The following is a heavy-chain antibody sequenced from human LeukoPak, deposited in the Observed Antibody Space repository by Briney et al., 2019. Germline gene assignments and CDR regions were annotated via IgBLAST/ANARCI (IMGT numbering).Heavy chain of an antibody. CDR2: ISNSGST. V-gene: IGHV4-30-2*01. D-gene: IGHD1/OR15-1a*01. J-gene: IGHJ6*02. CDR1: GDSVSSADYS. CDR3: ARNNSHYGLDV. Sequence: SQTLSLTCAVSGDSVSSADYSWSWIRRPPGKGPEWVGQISNSGSTYYNPSLKSRATISLDRSKKQFSLKLTSMTAADTAVYYCARNNSHYGLDVWGPGTTVTVSS.